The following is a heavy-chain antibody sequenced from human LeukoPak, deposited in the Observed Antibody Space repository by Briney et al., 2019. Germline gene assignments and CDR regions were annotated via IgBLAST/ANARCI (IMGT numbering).Heavy chain of an antibody. CDR1: GFTFSSYS. CDR3: ARVWFGELLSDYYYMDV. Sequence: GGSLRLSCAASGFTFSSYSMNWVRQAPGKGLEWVSYISSSSSTIYYADSVKGRFTISRDNAKNSLYLQMNSLRAEDTAVYYCARVWFGELLSDYYYMDVWGKGTTVTISS. CDR2: ISSSSSTI. V-gene: IGHV3-48*04. J-gene: IGHJ6*03. D-gene: IGHD3-10*01.